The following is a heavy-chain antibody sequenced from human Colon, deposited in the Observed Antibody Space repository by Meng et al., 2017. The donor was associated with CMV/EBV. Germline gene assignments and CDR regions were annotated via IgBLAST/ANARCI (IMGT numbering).Heavy chain of an antibody. CDR2: MLPKTGAL. J-gene: IGHJ4*02. V-gene: IGHV1-2*02. CDR3: IRENWYYDY. Sequence: VQFVRSWTEVKQPGASGKVACKASGYTFTPYYIHCVRQAPGQGLEWVGCMLPKTGALDYAQKFRGRITLTTDTSITTAYMELSGLTSDDTAVYYCIRENWYYDYWGLGTLVTVSS. CDR1: GYTFTPYY. D-gene: IGHD1-1*01.